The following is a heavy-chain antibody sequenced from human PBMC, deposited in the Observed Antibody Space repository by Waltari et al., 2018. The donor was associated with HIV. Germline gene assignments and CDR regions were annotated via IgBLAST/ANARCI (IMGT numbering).Heavy chain of an antibody. CDR3: ARGLGGSYYYGVDV. CDR1: VYLFTNYG. CDR2: ISGYNANT. J-gene: IGHJ6*02. V-gene: IGHV1-18*01. Sequence: QVHLVPSGAEVKMPGASVRVSCQTSVYLFTNYGVSWVRQAPGQGLEWLGWISGYNANTNYAQRLQGRVTLTTDTSTSTAYMELRSLRSDDTAVYYCARGLGGSYYYGVDVWGQGTTVTVS.